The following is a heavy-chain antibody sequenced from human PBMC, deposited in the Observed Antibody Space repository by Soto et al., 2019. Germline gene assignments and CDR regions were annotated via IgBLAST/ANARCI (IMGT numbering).Heavy chain of an antibody. Sequence: GGSLRLSCAASGFTFSSYAMSWVRQAPGKGLEWVSAISGSGGSTYYADSVKGRFTISRDNSKNTLYLQMNSLRAEDTAVYYCAKDPPLQSSSSFTLGYWGQGTPVTVS. J-gene: IGHJ4*02. CDR3: AKDPPLQSSSSFTLGY. D-gene: IGHD6-6*01. CDR1: GFTFSSYA. V-gene: IGHV3-23*01. CDR2: ISGSGGST.